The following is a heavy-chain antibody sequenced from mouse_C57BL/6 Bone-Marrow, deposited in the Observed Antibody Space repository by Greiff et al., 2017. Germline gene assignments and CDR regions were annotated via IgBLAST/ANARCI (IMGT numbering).Heavy chain of an antibody. Sequence: QVQLQQPGAELVKPGASVKLSCKASGYTFTSYWMHWVKHRPGRGLEWIGRIDPNSGGTKYNEKFKSKATLTVDKPSSTAYMQLSSLTSEYSAVYYCASRPPTVAPWYFDVWGTGTTVTVSS. D-gene: IGHD1-1*01. V-gene: IGHV1-72*01. J-gene: IGHJ1*03. CDR1: GYTFTSYW. CDR2: IDPNSGGT. CDR3: ASRPPTVAPWYFDV.